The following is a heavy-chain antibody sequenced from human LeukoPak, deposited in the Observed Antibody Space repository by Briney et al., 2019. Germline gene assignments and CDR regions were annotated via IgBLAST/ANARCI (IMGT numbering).Heavy chain of an antibody. CDR2: IYYSGST. CDR3: ARGATRIRWFDP. J-gene: IGHJ5*02. Sequence: SETLSLTCTVSGGSISSSSYYWGWIRQPPGKGLEWIGSIYYSGSTYYNPSLKSRVTISEDTSKNQFSLKLSSVTAADTAVYYCARGATRIRWFDPWGQGTLVTVSS. CDR1: GGSISSSSYY. V-gene: IGHV4-39*07. D-gene: IGHD1-26*01.